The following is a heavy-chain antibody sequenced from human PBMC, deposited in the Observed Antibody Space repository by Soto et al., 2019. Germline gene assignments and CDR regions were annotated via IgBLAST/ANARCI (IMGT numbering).Heavy chain of an antibody. J-gene: IGHJ6*02. D-gene: IGHD6-6*01. CDR2: MKPKSGDT. CDR1: GYTFTSYD. Sequence: ASVKVSCKTSGYTFTSYDINWVRQAPGQGLEWMGWMKPKSGDTGYAPKFQGRVNMTRNTSTGTAYMELSSLISEDTAVYYCARRRAVVAARPYYYYAMDVWGQGTTVTVSS. V-gene: IGHV1-8*01. CDR3: ARRRAVVAARPYYYYAMDV.